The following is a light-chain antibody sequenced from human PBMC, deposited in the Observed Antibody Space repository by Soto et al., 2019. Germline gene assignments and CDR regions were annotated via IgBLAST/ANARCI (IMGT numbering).Light chain of an antibody. V-gene: IGKV3-15*01. CDR2: EAS. CDR3: QQYNNWPRA. Sequence: TQSPATLSLSPGEKATLSCRASQSVSSSLAWYQQKPGQSPRLLIYEASTRATGIPARFSGSGSGTEFTLTISSLQSEDFAVYYCQQYNNWPRAFGQGTDVDI. CDR1: QSVSSS. J-gene: IGKJ1*01.